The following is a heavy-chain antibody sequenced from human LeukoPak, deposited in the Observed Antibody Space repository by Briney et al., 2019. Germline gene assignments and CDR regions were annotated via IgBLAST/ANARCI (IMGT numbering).Heavy chain of an antibody. V-gene: IGHV4-59*01. CDR3: ASFDYDSGGYYPNFDY. J-gene: IGHJ4*02. CDR2: IYYSGST. Sequence: SETLSLTCTVSGGSISSYYWSWIRQPPGKGLEWIGYIYYSGSTNYNPSLKSRVTISVDTSKNQFSLKLSSVTAADTAVYYCASFDYDSGGYYPNFDYWGQGTLVTVSS. D-gene: IGHD3-22*01. CDR1: GGSISSYY.